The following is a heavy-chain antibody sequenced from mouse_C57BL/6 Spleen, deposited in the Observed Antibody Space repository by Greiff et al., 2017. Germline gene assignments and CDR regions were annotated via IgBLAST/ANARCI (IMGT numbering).Heavy chain of an antibody. V-gene: IGHV5-12*01. D-gene: IGHD1-1*01. CDR1: GFTFSDYY. Sequence: EVQLVESGGGLVQPGGSLKLSCAASGFTFSDYYMYWVRQTPEKRLEWVAYISNGGGSNYYPDTVKGRFTIARDNAKNTLYMQMSRLKSEDTAMYYCARPHYYGSSYWYFDVWGTGTTVTVSS. J-gene: IGHJ1*03. CDR3: ARPHYYGSSYWYFDV. CDR2: ISNGGGSN.